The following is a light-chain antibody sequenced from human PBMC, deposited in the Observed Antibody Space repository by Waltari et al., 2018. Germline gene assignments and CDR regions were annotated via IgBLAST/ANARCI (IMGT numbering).Light chain of an antibody. J-gene: IGLJ3*02. V-gene: IGLV2-11*01. CDR3: CSFAGPYTWV. Sequence: QSALTQPRSVSGSPGQSVTISCTGTTIDVGGFDSVSWYQHPPGKAPKLMINDVSDRPSGVPDRFFGSKSGTTASLTISGLQAEDEADYYCCSFAGPYTWVFGGGTKLTVL. CDR1: TIDVGGFDS. CDR2: DVS.